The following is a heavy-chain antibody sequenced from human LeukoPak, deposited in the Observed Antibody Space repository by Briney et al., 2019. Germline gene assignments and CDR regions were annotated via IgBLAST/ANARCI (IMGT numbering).Heavy chain of an antibody. J-gene: IGHJ4*02. Sequence: PGGSLRLSCAASGFTFSSYWMSWVRQAPGKGLEWVASIKQDGSEKYYVDSVKGRFTISRDNAKNSLYLQMNSLRAEDTAVYYCARLGLLRRNWFDYWGQGTLVTVSS. V-gene: IGHV3-7*01. D-gene: IGHD2-15*01. CDR2: IKQDGSEK. CDR3: ARLGLLRRNWFDY. CDR1: GFTFSSYW.